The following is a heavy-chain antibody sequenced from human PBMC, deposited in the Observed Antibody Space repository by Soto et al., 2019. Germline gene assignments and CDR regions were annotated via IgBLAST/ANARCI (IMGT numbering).Heavy chain of an antibody. D-gene: IGHD4-4*01. Sequence: QELLVESGGGVVRPGSSLRLSCVTSGIIFEAHAFHWVRQAPGKGLKWVALIWYGGTTYYEDSVQGRFTISRDNSKKTVFLQMNHLRPEDSGVYYCARVRNNKDKRLAVWGQGTTVNVSS. J-gene: IGHJ6*02. V-gene: IGHV3-33*01. CDR2: IWYGGTT. CDR1: GIIFEAHA. CDR3: ARVRNNKDKRLAV.